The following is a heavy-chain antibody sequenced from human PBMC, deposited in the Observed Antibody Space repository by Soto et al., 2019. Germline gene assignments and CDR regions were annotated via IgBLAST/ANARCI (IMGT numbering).Heavy chain of an antibody. CDR3: ARLMGTSFDL. CDR1: GFTVRDHH. V-gene: IGHV3-72*01. Sequence: GSLRISCAASGFTVRDHHMDWVRQAPGKGLEWVGSARNKANSYTTAYSASVKGRFTISRDDSKNSLSLQMNSLKTEDTAVYFCARLMGTSFDLWGQGTLVTVSS. J-gene: IGHJ4*02. D-gene: IGHD2-8*01. CDR2: ARNKANSYTT.